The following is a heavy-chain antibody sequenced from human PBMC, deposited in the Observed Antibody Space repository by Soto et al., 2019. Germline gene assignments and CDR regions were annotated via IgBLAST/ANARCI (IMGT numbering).Heavy chain of an antibody. Sequence: ASVKVSCKGSEYTFPSYAIHWLRGAPGQSLEWMGWINAGSGDSKYSQKFQGRVTISSDTSASTAYMELSSLRSEDTAVYYCARELQGLYFFDYWGQGTLVTVSS. CDR2: INAGSGDS. D-gene: IGHD4-4*01. J-gene: IGHJ4*02. V-gene: IGHV1-3*01. CDR3: ARELQGLYFFDY. CDR1: EYTFPSYA.